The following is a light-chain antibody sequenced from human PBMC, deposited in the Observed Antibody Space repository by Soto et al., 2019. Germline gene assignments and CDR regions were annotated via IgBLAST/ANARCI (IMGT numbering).Light chain of an antibody. CDR2: DTS. CDR1: QSVSSN. V-gene: IGKV3-11*01. J-gene: IGKJ1*01. CDR3: QQRGKWPWT. Sequence: EIVLTQSPATLSLSPGERATLSCRASQSVSSNLAWYQQKPGQAPRLFIYDTSNRAAGIPARFSGSGSGTDFPLIISSLEPEDFAVYYYQQRGKWPWTFGQGTKVEIK.